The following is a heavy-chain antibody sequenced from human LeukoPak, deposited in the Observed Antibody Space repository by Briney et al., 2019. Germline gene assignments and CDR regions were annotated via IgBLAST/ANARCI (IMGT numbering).Heavy chain of an antibody. D-gene: IGHD6-19*01. J-gene: IGHJ3*02. CDR3: ARDRKRGWRREDAFDI. Sequence: ASVKVSCKASGYTFTGYDMSWVRQAPGQGLEWMGWISPYNGNTNYAQKFQGRVTMTTDTSTRTAYMELRSRRSDDTAVYNCARDRKRGWRREDAFDIWGQGTMVTVSS. V-gene: IGHV1-18*01. CDR1: GYTFTGYD. CDR2: ISPYNGNT.